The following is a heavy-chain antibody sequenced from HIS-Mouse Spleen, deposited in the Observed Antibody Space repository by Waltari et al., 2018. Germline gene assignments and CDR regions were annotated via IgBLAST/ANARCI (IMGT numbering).Heavy chain of an antibody. Sequence: QLQLQESGPGLVKPSETLSLTCTGSGGSISSSSYYWGWIRQPPGKGLEWIGSIYYSGSTYYTPSLKSRVTISVDTSKNQFYLKLSSVTAADTAVYYCAREIPYSSSWYDWYFDLWGRGTLVTVSS. CDR2: IYYSGST. V-gene: IGHV4-39*07. CDR3: AREIPYSSSWYDWYFDL. CDR1: GGSISSSSYY. D-gene: IGHD6-13*01. J-gene: IGHJ2*01.